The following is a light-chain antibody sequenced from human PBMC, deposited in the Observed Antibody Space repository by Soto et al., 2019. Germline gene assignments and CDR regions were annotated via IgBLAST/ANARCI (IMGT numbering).Light chain of an antibody. J-gene: IGKJ1*01. Sequence: EIVMTQSPATLSLSPGERASLPCRASHSISTNLAWYQRKPGQAPRLLIHGATTRATGIPARFSGSGSGTEFTLTISSLQSEDFAVYYCQQYNNWPRTFGQGTKVDIK. CDR1: HSISTN. CDR2: GAT. V-gene: IGKV3-15*01. CDR3: QQYNNWPRT.